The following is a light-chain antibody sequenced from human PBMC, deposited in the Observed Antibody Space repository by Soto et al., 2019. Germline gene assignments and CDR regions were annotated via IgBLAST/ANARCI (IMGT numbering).Light chain of an antibody. Sequence: DIQMTQSPSSVSASVGDRVTITCRASQDISKWLAWYQQKPGKAPKLLMYASSSLQSGVPSRFSGSGSGTDFTLTISSLQPEDFAVYYCQQYNNWPPTFGQGTRLEIK. J-gene: IGKJ5*01. CDR1: QDISKW. CDR3: QQYNNWPPT. CDR2: ASS. V-gene: IGKV1-12*01.